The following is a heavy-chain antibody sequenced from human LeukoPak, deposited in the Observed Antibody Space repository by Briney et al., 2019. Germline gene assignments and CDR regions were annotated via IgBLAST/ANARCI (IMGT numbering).Heavy chain of an antibody. CDR1: GFTFSSYS. CDR3: ARDKIAAATTGSPFHH. V-gene: IGHV3-48*01. D-gene: IGHD6-13*01. J-gene: IGHJ1*01. CDR2: ISSSSSTI. Sequence: GGSLRLSCAASGFTFSSYSMNWVRQAPGKGLEWVSYISSSSSTIYYADSVKGRFTISRDNAKNSLYLQMNSLRAEDTAVYYCARDKIAAATTGSPFHHWGQGTLVTVSS.